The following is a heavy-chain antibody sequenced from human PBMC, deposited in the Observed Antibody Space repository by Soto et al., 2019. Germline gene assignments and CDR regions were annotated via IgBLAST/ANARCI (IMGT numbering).Heavy chain of an antibody. CDR2: ISGSGGST. CDR1: GFTFRSYA. D-gene: IGHD3-22*01. J-gene: IGHJ4*02. V-gene: IGHV3-23*01. CDR3: AKARYYYDGPGY. Sequence: PGGSLRLSCAASGFTFRSYAMSWVRQAPGKGLEWVSAISGSGGSTYYADSVKGRFPTSRDNSKNTLYLQMNSLRAEDTAVYYCAKARYYYDGPGYWGQGTLVTVSS.